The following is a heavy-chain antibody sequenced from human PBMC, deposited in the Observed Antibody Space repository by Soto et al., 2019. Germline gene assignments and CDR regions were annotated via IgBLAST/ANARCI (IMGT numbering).Heavy chain of an antibody. V-gene: IGHV3-23*01. D-gene: IGHD2-15*01. CDR3: AKSLFGGPDI. J-gene: IGHJ3*02. CDR2: ISGGGGDT. Sequence: EVQLLESGGGLVQPGGSLRLSCAASRFTFSTYAMSWVRQAPGKGLEWVSGISGGGGDTYYADSVRGRFTCSRDNSTNTLYLQMNSLRAEDTALYYCAKSLFGGPDIWGQGTMVTVSS. CDR1: RFTFSTYA.